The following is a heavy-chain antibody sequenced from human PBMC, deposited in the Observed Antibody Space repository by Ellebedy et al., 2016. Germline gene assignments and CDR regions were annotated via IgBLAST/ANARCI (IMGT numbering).Heavy chain of an antibody. D-gene: IGHD4-23*01. CDR1: TFSDYS. CDR3: ARHRVGWELQ. V-gene: IGHV3-30-3*01. J-gene: IGHJ4*02. CDR2: ISPDGNAY. Sequence: TFSDYSMHWVRQAPGKGLEWAAVISPDGNAYDHADSVKGRFTVSRDNSKSTLYLLLDSLRLEDTAVYYCARHRVGWELQWGQGTLVTVSS.